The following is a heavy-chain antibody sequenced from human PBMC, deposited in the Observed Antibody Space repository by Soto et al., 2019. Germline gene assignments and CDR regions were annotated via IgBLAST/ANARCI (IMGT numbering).Heavy chain of an antibody. V-gene: IGHV3-21*01. Sequence: PGGSLRLSCAASGFTFSSYSMNWVRQAPGKGLEWVSSISSSSSSIYYADSVKGRFTISRDNAKNSLYPQMNSLRAEDTAVYYCARNRAAARPPPYYYGMDVWGQGTTVTVSS. CDR2: ISSSSSSI. CDR1: GFTFSSYS. CDR3: ARNRAAARPPPYYYGMDV. D-gene: IGHD6-13*01. J-gene: IGHJ6*02.